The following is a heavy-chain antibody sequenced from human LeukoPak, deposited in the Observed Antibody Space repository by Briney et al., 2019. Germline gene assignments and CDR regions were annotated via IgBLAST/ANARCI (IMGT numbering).Heavy chain of an antibody. CDR2: ISAYNGNT. V-gene: IGHV1-18*01. D-gene: IGHD3-22*01. J-gene: IGHJ4*02. CDR3: VRGRYYDSSGYYYDL. CDR1: GYTFTSYG. Sequence: ASVKVSCKASGYTFTSYGISWVRQAPGQGLGWMGWISAYNGNTNYAQKLQGRVTMATDTSTSTAYMELRSLRSDDTAVYYCVRGRYYDSSGYYYDLWGQGTLVTVSS.